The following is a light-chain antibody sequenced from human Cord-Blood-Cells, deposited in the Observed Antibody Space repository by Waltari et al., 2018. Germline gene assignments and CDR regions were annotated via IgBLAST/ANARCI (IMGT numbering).Light chain of an antibody. V-gene: IGLV1-40*01. J-gene: IGLJ3*02. CDR1: SSNIGAGYD. Sequence: QSVLTQPPSVSGAPGQRVTISCTGSSSNIGAGYDVQRYQQLPGTAPKLLSYGTSSRPSGVPDRFSASKSGTSASLAITGLQAEDEADYYCQSYDSSLSGGVFGGGTKLTVL. CDR2: GTS. CDR3: QSYDSSLSGGV.